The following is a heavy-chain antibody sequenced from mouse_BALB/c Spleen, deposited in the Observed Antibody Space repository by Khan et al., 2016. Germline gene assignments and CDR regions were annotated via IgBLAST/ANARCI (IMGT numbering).Heavy chain of an antibody. J-gene: IGHJ1*01. CDR3: ARYRYYCGSSSYFAV. CDR1: GYTFTNYG. Sequence: QIQLVQSGPELKRPGKTVKISCKASGYTFTNYGINWVKQAPGKGLKWMGWINTYSGESTYADDFKGRFAFSLETSANTAYLQINKLKNEDTATYFCARYRYYCGSSSYFAVWGAGTTVTVSS. V-gene: IGHV9-3-1*01. CDR2: INTYSGES. D-gene: IGHD1-1*01.